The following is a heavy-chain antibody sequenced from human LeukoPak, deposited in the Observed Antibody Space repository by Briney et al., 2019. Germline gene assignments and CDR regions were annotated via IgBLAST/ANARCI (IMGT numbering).Heavy chain of an antibody. CDR2: IYPGDSDT. V-gene: IGHV5-51*01. CDR1: GYSFTSYW. CDR3: ASTRDLEVATGFYFDY. D-gene: IGHD5-24*01. J-gene: IGHJ4*02. Sequence: GESLKISCKGSGYSFTSYWIGWVRQMPGKGLEWMGIIYPGDSDTRYSPSFQGQVTISADKSISTAYLQWSSLKASDTAMYYCASTRDLEVATGFYFDYWGQGTLVTVSS.